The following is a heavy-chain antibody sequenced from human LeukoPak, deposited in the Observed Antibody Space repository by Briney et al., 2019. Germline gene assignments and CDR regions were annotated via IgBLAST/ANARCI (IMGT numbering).Heavy chain of an antibody. CDR2: ISAYNGNT. Sequence: ASVKVSCKASGYTFTGYYMHWVRQAPGQGLEWMGWISAYNGNTNYAQKLQGRVTMTTDTSTSTAYMELRSLRSDDTAVYYCARDQTYYGSGSYYGYWGQGTLVTVSS. D-gene: IGHD3-10*01. V-gene: IGHV1-18*04. CDR1: GYTFTGYY. CDR3: ARDQTYYGSGSYYGY. J-gene: IGHJ4*02.